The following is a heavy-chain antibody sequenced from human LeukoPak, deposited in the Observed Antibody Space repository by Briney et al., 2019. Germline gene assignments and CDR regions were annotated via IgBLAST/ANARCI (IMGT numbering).Heavy chain of an antibody. CDR2: INPNSGGT. V-gene: IGHV1-2*02. Sequence: ASVKVSCKASGYTFTGYYMHWVRQAPGQGLEWMGWINPNSGGTNYAQKFQGRVTMTRDTSISTAYMELSRLRSDDTAVYFCARVHATGYFSLDLGYWGQGTLVTVSS. D-gene: IGHD3-9*01. J-gene: IGHJ4*02. CDR3: ARVHATGYFSLDLGY. CDR1: GYTFTGYY.